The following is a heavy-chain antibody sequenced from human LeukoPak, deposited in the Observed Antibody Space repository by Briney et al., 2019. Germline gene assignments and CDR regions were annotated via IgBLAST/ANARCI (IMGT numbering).Heavy chain of an antibody. D-gene: IGHD2-2*01. CDR2: ISSSGSTI. CDR1: GFTFSSYE. Sequence: PGGSLRLSCAASGFTFSSYEMNWVRQAPGKGLEWVSYISSSGSTIYYADSVKGRFTISRDNAKNSLYLQMNSLRAEDTAVYYCATDKYVVVPATSLEREMGTFDYWGQGTLVTVSS. V-gene: IGHV3-48*03. J-gene: IGHJ4*02. CDR3: ATDKYVVVPATSLEREMGTFDY.